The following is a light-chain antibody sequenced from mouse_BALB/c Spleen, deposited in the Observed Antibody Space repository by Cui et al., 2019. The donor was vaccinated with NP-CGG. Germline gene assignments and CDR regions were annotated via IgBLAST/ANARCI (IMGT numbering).Light chain of an antibody. CDR1: TGAVTTSNY. CDR3: ALWYSNHWV. Sequence: QAVVTQESALTTSPGETVTLTCRSSTGAVTTSNYANWVQEKPDHLFTGLIGGTNNRVPGVTARFSGSLSGDKAALTITGAKTEDEAIYFCALWYSNHWVFGGGTKLTVL. CDR2: GTN. V-gene: IGLV1*01. J-gene: IGLJ1*01.